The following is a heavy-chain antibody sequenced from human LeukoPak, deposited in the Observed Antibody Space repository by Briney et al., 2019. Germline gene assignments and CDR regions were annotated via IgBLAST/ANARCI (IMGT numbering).Heavy chain of an antibody. Sequence: ASVKVSCKASGYTFTSYYMHWVRQAPGQGLEWMGWINTNTGIPTYARGFTGRFVFSMDTSVGAAYLQIGSLKAEDTAVYYCARGGYCSSATCNFFDFWGQGTLVTVSS. CDR2: INTNTGIP. D-gene: IGHD2-2*01. V-gene: IGHV7-4-1*01. CDR3: ARGGYCSSATCNFFDF. CDR1: GYTFTSYY. J-gene: IGHJ4*02.